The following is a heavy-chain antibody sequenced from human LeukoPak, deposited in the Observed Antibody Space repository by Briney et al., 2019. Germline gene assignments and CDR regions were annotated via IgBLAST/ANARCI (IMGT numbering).Heavy chain of an antibody. J-gene: IGHJ1*01. CDR3: AKDLMRDRWFGES. CDR1: GFTFSSYN. CDR2: ISSSTSYI. D-gene: IGHD3-10*01. V-gene: IGHV3-21*01. Sequence: GGSLRLSCAASGFTFSSYNMNWVRQAPGKGLEWVSSISSSTSYIYYADSVKGRFTISIDNARNSLFLQMNSLRAEDTAVYYCAKDLMRDRWFGESWGQGTLVTVSS.